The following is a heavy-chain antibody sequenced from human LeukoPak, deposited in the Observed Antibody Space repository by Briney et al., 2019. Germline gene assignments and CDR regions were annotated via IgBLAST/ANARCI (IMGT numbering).Heavy chain of an antibody. CDR1: GGSISSGDYY. D-gene: IGHD6-13*01. CDR3: ARGRIYSSSWSRGRYFDL. Sequence: PSQTLSLTCTVSGGSISSGDYYWSWIRQPPGKGLEWIGYIYYSGSTNYNPSLKSRVTISVDTSKNQFSLKLSSVTAADTAVYYCARGRIYSSSWSRGRYFDLWGRGTLVTVSS. CDR2: IYYSGST. V-gene: IGHV4-30-4*01. J-gene: IGHJ2*01.